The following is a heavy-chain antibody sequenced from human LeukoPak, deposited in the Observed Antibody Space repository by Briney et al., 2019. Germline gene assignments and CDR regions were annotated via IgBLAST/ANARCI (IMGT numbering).Heavy chain of an antibody. CDR3: ARPPPTYGDYSFDY. J-gene: IGHJ4*02. CDR1: GGSFSGYY. CDR2: ISSSGSTI. V-gene: IGHV3-11*04. Sequence: LSLTCAVYGGSFSGYYMSWIRQAPGKGLEWVSYISSSGSTIYYADSVKGRFTISRDNAKNSLYLQMNGLRAEDTAVYYCARPPPTYGDYSFDYWGQGTLVTVSS. D-gene: IGHD4-17*01.